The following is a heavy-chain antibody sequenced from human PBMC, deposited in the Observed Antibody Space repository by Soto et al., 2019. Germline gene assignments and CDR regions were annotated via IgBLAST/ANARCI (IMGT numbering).Heavy chain of an antibody. CDR2: INAGNGNT. J-gene: IGHJ2*01. Sequence: ASVKVSCKASGYTFTSYAMHWVRQAPGQRLEWMGWINAGNGNTKYSQKFQGRVTITRDTSASTAYMELSSLRSEDTAVYYCARAHYDFWSGYYFTAWYFDLLGRGTLVTVSS. CDR3: ARAHYDFWSGYYFTAWYFDL. D-gene: IGHD3-3*01. CDR1: GYTFTSYA. V-gene: IGHV1-3*01.